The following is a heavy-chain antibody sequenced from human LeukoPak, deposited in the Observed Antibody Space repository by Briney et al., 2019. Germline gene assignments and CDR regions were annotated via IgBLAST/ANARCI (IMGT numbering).Heavy chain of an antibody. CDR3: AKDGGGSIVVVIQDFDY. CDR1: GFTFSDCD. D-gene: IGHD3-22*01. CDR2: ITSSGGTS. Sequence: PGGSLRLSCLASGFTFSDCDMSWVRLSPGKGPEWVSAITSSGGTSFYADSVKGRFTISRDNSKNTLYLQMNSLRAEDTAVYYCAKDGGGSIVVVIQDFDYWGQGTLVTVSS. J-gene: IGHJ4*02. V-gene: IGHV3-23*01.